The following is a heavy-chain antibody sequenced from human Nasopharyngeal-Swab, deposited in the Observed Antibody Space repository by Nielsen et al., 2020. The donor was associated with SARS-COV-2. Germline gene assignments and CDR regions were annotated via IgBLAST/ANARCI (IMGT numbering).Heavy chain of an antibody. D-gene: IGHD6-6*01. V-gene: IGHV1-3*01. CDR1: GYTFTGYA. CDR3: ARERQLVRVYYYYMDV. Sequence: ASAKVSCKASGYTFTGYAMHWVRQAPGQRLEWMGWINAGNGNTKYSQKFQGRVTITRDTSASTAYMELSSLRSEETAVYYCARERQLVRVYYYYMDVWGKGTTVTVSS. CDR2: INAGNGNT. J-gene: IGHJ6*03.